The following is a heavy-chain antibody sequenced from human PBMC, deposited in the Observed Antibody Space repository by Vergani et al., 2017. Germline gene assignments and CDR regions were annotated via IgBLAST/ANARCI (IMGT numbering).Heavy chain of an antibody. Sequence: QVQLQESGPGLVKPSETLSLTCTVSGGSISSYYWSWIRQPPGKGLEWIGYIYYSGSTNYNPSLKSRVTISVDTSKNQFSLKLSSVTAADTAVYYWARDAPCYGGYREWDYYYYGMDVWGQGTTVTVSS. CDR3: ARDAPCYGGYREWDYYYYGMDV. V-gene: IGHV4-59*01. CDR1: GGSISSYY. CDR2: IYYSGST. D-gene: IGHD4-17*01. J-gene: IGHJ6*02.